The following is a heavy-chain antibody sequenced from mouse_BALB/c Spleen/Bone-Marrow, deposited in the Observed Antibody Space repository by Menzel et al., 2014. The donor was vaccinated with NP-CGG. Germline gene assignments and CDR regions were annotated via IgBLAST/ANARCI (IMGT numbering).Heavy chain of an antibody. Sequence: QVQLQQSGAELARPGASVKLSCKASGYTFTSYWMQWVKQRPGQGLEWIGAIYPGDGDTRYTQKFKGKATLTADKSSSTAYMQLSSLASEDSAVCYCARSSGYVPYAMDYWGQGTSVTVSS. D-gene: IGHD3-1*01. CDR3: ARSSGYVPYAMDY. CDR1: GYTFTSYW. CDR2: IYPGDGDT. V-gene: IGHV1-87*01. J-gene: IGHJ4*01.